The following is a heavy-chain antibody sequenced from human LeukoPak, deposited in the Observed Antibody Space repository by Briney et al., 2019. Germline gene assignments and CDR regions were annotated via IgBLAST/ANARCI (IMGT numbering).Heavy chain of an antibody. Sequence: ASVKVSCTASGGTFSSYAISWVRQAPGQGLEWMGGIIPIFGTANYAQEFQGRVTITADESTSTAYMELSSLRSEDTAVYYCARDPWAHCSSTSCYVSGLGYYYGMDVWGKGTTVTVSS. CDR2: IIPIFGTA. D-gene: IGHD2-2*01. CDR3: ARDPWAHCSSTSCYVSGLGYYYGMDV. CDR1: GGTFSSYA. J-gene: IGHJ6*04. V-gene: IGHV1-69*01.